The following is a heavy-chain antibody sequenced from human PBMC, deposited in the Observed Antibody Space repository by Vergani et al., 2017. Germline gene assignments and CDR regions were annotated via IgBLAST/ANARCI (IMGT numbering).Heavy chain of an antibody. D-gene: IGHD4-17*01. CDR3: ARDRDYGDFYGMDV. Sequence: VQLVESGGGLVKPGGSLRLSCAASGFTFSSYSMNWVRQAPGKGLEWVSYISSSSSTIYYADSVKGRFTISRDNAKNSLYLQMNSLRAEDTAVYYCARDRDYGDFYGMDVWGQGTTVTVSS. CDR2: ISSSSSTI. CDR1: GFTFSSYS. J-gene: IGHJ6*02. V-gene: IGHV3-48*04.